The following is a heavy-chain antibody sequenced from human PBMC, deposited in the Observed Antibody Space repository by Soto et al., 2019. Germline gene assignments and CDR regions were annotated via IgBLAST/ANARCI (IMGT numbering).Heavy chain of an antibody. CDR3: ARAKSLEYNWFDT. V-gene: IGHV3-48*01. CDR2: ISSTSATI. CDR1: GFTFTSYS. Sequence: EVQLMESGGGLVQPGGSLRLSCTASGFTFTSYSINWVRQAPGQGLEWISDISSTSATIYYAESVRGRFTVSRDNAKNSVYLQMNSLRAEDTAVYFCARAKSLEYNWFDTWGQGTPVTVSS. J-gene: IGHJ5*02.